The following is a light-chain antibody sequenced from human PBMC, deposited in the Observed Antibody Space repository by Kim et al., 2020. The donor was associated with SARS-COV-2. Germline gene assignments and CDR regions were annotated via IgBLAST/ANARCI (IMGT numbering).Light chain of an antibody. V-gene: IGLV3-21*01. CDR2: YDS. CDR3: QVWESSSDHWV. J-gene: IGLJ3*02. CDR1: NIGSKS. Sequence: APGKTARINCGGNNIGSKSVLWYQQKPGQAPVLVIYYDSDRPSGIPERFSGSNSGNTATLTISRVEAGDEADYYCQVWESSSDHWVFGGGTQLTVL.